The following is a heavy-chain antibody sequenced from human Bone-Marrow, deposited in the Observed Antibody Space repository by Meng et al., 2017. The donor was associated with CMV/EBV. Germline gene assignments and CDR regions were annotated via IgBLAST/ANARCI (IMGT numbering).Heavy chain of an antibody. V-gene: IGHV3-74*01. Sequence: GESLKISCAASGFTFSSYWMHWVRQAPGKGLVWVSRINSDGSSTSYADSVKGRFTISRDNAKNTLYLQMNRLRAEDTAVYYCARMVRNVWSGYSFDYWGQGTLATVSS. D-gene: IGHD3-3*01. CDR1: GFTFSSYW. CDR2: INSDGSST. CDR3: ARMVRNVWSGYSFDY. J-gene: IGHJ4*02.